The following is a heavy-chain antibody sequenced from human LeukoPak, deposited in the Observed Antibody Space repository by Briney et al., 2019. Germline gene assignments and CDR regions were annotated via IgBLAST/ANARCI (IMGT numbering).Heavy chain of an antibody. CDR1: GFTFSSYA. V-gene: IGHV3-23*01. Sequence: PGGSLRLSCAASGFTFSSYAISWVRQAPGKGLEWVSAISGSGGSTYYADSVKGRFTISRDNSKNTLYLQMNSLRAEDTAVYYCAKEGSGSLTYYYYGMDVWGQGTTVTVSS. J-gene: IGHJ6*02. CDR2: ISGSGGST. D-gene: IGHD3-10*01. CDR3: AKEGSGSLTYYYYGMDV.